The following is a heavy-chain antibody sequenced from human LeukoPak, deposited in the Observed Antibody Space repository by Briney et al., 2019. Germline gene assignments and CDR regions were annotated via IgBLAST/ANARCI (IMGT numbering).Heavy chain of an antibody. CDR2: IYYSGST. V-gene: IGHV4-39*01. D-gene: IGHD5-24*01. Sequence: PSDTLSLTCTFSGGSDSSGSYYWSWIRQPPGKGREWIGSIYYSGSTYYNPSLKSRVTISVDTSKNQFSLKLSSVTAADTAVYYCARGFSATIDIGYWGQGTLVTVSS. CDR3: ARGFSATIDIGY. CDR1: GGSDSSGSYY. J-gene: IGHJ4*02.